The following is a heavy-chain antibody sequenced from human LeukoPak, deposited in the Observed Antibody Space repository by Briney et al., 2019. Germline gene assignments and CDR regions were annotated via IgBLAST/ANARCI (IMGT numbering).Heavy chain of an antibody. CDR1: GGSISSESYY. Sequence: SSETLSLTCTVSGGSISSESYYWSWIRQPAGKGLEWIGRISSSGSTNYNPSLKSRVTISVDTSKNQFSLKLSSVTAADTAVYFCARGPYSYDSSGAFDIWGQGTMVTVSS. V-gene: IGHV4-61*02. J-gene: IGHJ3*02. CDR2: ISSSGST. CDR3: ARGPYSYDSSGAFDI. D-gene: IGHD3-22*01.